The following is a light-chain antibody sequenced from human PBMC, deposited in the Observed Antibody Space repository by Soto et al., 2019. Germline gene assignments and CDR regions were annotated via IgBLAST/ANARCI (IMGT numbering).Light chain of an antibody. CDR2: DVS. V-gene: IGLV2-14*03. CDR1: SSDVGGYNY. Sequence: QSALTQPASVSGSPGQSSTISCTGTSSDVGGYNYVSWYQHHPGKAPKPIIYDVSNRPSGVSHHVSGSKSGNTASLTISGLQVEDEADYYCSSYTGRSTLYVFGTGTKLTVL. CDR3: SSYTGRSTLYV. J-gene: IGLJ1*01.